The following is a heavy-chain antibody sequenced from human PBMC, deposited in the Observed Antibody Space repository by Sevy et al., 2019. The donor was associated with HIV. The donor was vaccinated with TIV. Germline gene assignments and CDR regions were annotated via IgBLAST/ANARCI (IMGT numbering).Heavy chain of an antibody. D-gene: IGHD3-10*01. Sequence: GGSLRLSCAGSGFTVSSNYMSWVRQAPGKGLEWVSIIYSGGSTHYADSMKGRFVISRDDSKNTLYLQMNSLRAEDTAVYYCARNGFSSGSIFWYFDLWGRGTLVTVSS. J-gene: IGHJ2*01. CDR1: GFTVSSNY. V-gene: IGHV3-53*01. CDR3: ARNGFSSGSIFWYFDL. CDR2: IYSGGST.